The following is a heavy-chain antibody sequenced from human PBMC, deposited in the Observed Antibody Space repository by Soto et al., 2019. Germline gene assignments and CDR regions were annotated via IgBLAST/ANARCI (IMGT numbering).Heavy chain of an antibody. CDR2: IYYSGST. V-gene: IGHV4-39*01. CDR3: SRHRGPMVRGVISNWFDP. J-gene: IGHJ5*02. D-gene: IGHD3-10*01. Sequence: SETLSLTCTVSGRSISSSSYYWGWIRHPPGKGLEWIGSIYYSGSTYYNPSLKSRVTISVDTSKNQFSLKLSSVTAADTAVYYCSRHRGPMVRGVISNWFDPWGQGTLVTVSS. CDR1: GRSISSSSYY.